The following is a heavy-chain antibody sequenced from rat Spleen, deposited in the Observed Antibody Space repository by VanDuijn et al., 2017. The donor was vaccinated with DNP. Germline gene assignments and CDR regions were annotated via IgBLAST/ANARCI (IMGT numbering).Heavy chain of an antibody. D-gene: IGHD1-12*02. CDR1: GFTFSNYY. V-gene: IGHV5-25*01. Sequence: EVQLVESGGGLVQPGRSIKLSCATSGFTFSNYYMAWVRQAPTKGLEWVASISPSGGSTYYRDSVKGRFTISRDNAKSTLYLQMDSLRSEDTATYYCATQTYYYDGSYYAYYFDYWGQGVMVTVSS. CDR2: ISPSGGST. J-gene: IGHJ2*01. CDR3: ATQTYYYDGSYYAYYFDY.